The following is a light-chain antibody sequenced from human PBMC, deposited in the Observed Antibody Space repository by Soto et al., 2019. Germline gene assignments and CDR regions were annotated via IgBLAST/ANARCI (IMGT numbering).Light chain of an antibody. V-gene: IGLV2-14*01. CDR1: SSDVGDYNY. CDR3: SSYTSSSTLVV. J-gene: IGLJ2*01. CDR2: EVS. Sequence: QSALTQPASVSGSPGQSITISCTGTSSDVGDYNYVSWYQQHPGKAPKLMIYEVSNRPSGVSNRFSGSKSGNTASLTISGLQAEDEAEYYCSSYTSSSTLVVFGGGTKLTVL.